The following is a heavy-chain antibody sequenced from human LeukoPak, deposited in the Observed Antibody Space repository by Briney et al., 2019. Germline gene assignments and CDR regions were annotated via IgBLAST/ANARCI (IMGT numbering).Heavy chain of an antibody. D-gene: IGHD1-14*01. CDR2: IYYSGST. CDR1: GGSISSYY. J-gene: IGHJ4*02. Sequence: SETLSLTCTVSGGSISSYYWGWIRQPPGKGLEWIGSIYYSGSTYYNPSLKSRVTISVDTSKNQFSLKLSSVTAADTAVYYCARSGGEAPRSRTHYDYWGQGTLVTVSS. V-gene: IGHV4-39*07. CDR3: ARSGGEAPRSRTHYDY.